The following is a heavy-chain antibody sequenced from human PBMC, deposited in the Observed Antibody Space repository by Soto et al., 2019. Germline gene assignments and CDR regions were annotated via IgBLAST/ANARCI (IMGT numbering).Heavy chain of an antibody. CDR3: ARGGGYCSSTSCLGYMDV. Sequence: SQTLSLTCAISGDSVSSNSAAWNWIRQSPSRGLEWLGRTYYRSKWYNDYAVSVKSRITTNPDTSKNQFSLQLNSVTPEDTAVYYCARGGGYCSSTSCLGYMDVWGKGTTVTVSS. CDR1: GDSVSSNSAA. CDR2: TYYRSKWYN. D-gene: IGHD2-2*01. J-gene: IGHJ6*03. V-gene: IGHV6-1*01.